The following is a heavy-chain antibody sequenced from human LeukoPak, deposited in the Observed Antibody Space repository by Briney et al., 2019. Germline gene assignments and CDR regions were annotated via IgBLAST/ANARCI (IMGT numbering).Heavy chain of an antibody. V-gene: IGHV3-48*04. D-gene: IGHD2-21*02. J-gene: IGHJ3*02. CDR1: GFTFSSYA. CDR2: INSRSSTI. CDR3: TSHTGTGDAFRPFHI. Sequence: GGSLRLSCAASGFTFSSYAMSWVRQAPGKGREWVSFINSRSSTIYYADSVKGRFTISRDNAKNSLYLQMNSLRAEDTAVYYCTSHTGTGDAFRPFHIWGQGTMVTVSS.